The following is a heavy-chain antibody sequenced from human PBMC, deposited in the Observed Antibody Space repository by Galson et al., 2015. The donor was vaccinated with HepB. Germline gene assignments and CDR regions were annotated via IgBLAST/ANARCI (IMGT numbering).Heavy chain of an antibody. CDR2: IIPIFGTA. J-gene: IGHJ5*02. Sequence: SVKVSCKASGGTFSSYAISWVRQAPGQGLEWMGGIIPIFGTANYAQKFQGRVTITADESTSTAYMELSSLRPEDTAVYYCARDLSGETGTKGNWFDPWGQGTLVTVSS. D-gene: IGHD1-7*01. CDR1: GGTFSSYA. V-gene: IGHV1-69*13. CDR3: ARDLSGETGTKGNWFDP.